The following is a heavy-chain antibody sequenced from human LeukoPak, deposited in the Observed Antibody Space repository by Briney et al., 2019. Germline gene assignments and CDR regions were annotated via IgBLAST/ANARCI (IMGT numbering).Heavy chain of an antibody. D-gene: IGHD6-13*01. J-gene: IGHJ6*02. Sequence: GASVKVSCKVSGYTLTELSMHWVRQAPGKGLEWMGGFDPEDGETIYAQKFQGRVTMTEDTSTDTAYMELSSLRSEDTAVYYCATFQYSSSSHPGYYGMDVWGQGTTVTVSS. V-gene: IGHV1-24*01. CDR3: ATFQYSSSSHPGYYGMDV. CDR2: FDPEDGET. CDR1: GYTLTELS.